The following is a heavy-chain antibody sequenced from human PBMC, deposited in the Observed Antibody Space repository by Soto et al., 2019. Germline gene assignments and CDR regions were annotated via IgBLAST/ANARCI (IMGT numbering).Heavy chain of an antibody. CDR2: ISDDGINK. Sequence: GWSLRLSCSAAGFSFSDYALHWVRQAPGKGLEWVAVISDDGINKYIADSVKGRFIISRDNSKNTVFLQMSSLGPEDTAIYYCARRLTASVTAMGYWGQGTLVTVSS. CDR1: GFSFSDYA. J-gene: IGHJ4*02. V-gene: IGHV3-30-3*01. D-gene: IGHD2-21*02. CDR3: ARRLTASVTAMGY.